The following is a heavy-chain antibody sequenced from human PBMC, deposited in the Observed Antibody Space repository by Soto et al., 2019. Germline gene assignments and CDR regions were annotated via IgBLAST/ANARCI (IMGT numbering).Heavy chain of an antibody. Sequence: QVQLVESGGGVVQPGRSLRLSCAASGFTFSSYGMHWVRQAPGKGLEWVAVIWYDGSNKYYADSVKGRFTISRDNSKNTLYLQMNSLRAEDTAVYYCARDGGEQLPLDYWGQGTLVTVSS. CDR3: ARDGGEQLPLDY. D-gene: IGHD6-13*01. CDR1: GFTFSSYG. J-gene: IGHJ4*02. CDR2: IWYDGSNK. V-gene: IGHV3-33*01.